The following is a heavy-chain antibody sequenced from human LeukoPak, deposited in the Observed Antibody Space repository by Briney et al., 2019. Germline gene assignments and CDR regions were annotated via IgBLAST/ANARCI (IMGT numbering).Heavy chain of an antibody. CDR3: AKHYNWNYYFDY. D-gene: IGHD1-7*01. Sequence: ASVKVSCKASGYTFTSYYMHWVRQAPGQGLEWMGIINPSGGSTSYAQKFQGRVTMTRDTSTSTVYMELSSLRAEDTAVYYCAKHYNWNYYFDYWGQGTLVTVSS. V-gene: IGHV1-46*01. CDR2: INPSGGST. J-gene: IGHJ4*02. CDR1: GYTFTSYY.